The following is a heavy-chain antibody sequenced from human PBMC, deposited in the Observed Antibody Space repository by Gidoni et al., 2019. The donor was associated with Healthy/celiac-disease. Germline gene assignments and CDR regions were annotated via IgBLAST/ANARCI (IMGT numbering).Heavy chain of an antibody. D-gene: IGHD3-16*01. CDR3: ARHPLVGYFDY. Sequence: QLQLQESGPGLVKPSATLSLTCTVSGCSISSSSYYWGWIRQPPGKGLEWIGSIYYSGSTYYNPSLKSRVTISVDTSKNQFSLKLSSVTAADTAVYYCARHPLVGYFDYWGQGTLVTVSS. V-gene: IGHV4-39*01. CDR1: GCSISSSSYY. J-gene: IGHJ4*02. CDR2: IYYSGST.